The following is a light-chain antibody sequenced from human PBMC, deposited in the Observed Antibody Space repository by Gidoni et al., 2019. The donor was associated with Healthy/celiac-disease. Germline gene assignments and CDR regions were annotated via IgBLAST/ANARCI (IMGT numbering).Light chain of an antibody. J-gene: IGLJ2*01. Sequence: QSALTQPTSASGSPGQSVTISCTGTSSDVGGYNYVPWYQQHPGKAPKLMLYEVSKRPSGVPDRFSVSKSGNTASLTVSGLQAEDEADSYCSSYAGSTNLGVFGGGTKLTVL. CDR3: SSYAGSTNLGV. CDR2: EVS. CDR1: SSDVGGYNY. V-gene: IGLV2-8*01.